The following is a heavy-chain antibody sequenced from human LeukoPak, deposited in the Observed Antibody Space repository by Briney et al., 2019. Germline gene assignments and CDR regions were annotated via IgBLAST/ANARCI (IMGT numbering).Heavy chain of an antibody. V-gene: IGHV3-7*03. CDR1: GFTFSSYW. D-gene: IGHD2-2*01. Sequence: GGSLRLSCAASGFTFSSYWMSWVRQAPGKGLEWVVKIKQDGSEKYYVDSVKGRFTISRDNAKNSLYLQMNSLRAEDTAVYYCARYYCTSTTCYLFDYWGQGTLVTVSS. CDR3: ARYYCTSTTCYLFDY. CDR2: IKQDGSEK. J-gene: IGHJ4*02.